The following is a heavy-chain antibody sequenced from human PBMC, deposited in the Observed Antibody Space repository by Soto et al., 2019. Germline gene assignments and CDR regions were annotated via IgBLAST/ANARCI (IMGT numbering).Heavy chain of an antibody. CDR3: ARGVIAVAGIYNWFDP. J-gene: IGHJ5*02. V-gene: IGHV4-59*08. CDR2: IYYSGST. D-gene: IGHD6-19*01. CDR1: GGSISSYY. Sequence: SETLSLTCTVSGGSISSYYWSWIRQPPGKGPEWIGYIYYSGSTNYNPSLKSRVTISVDTSKNQFSLKLSSVTAADTAVYYCARGVIAVAGIYNWFDPWGQGTLVTVSS.